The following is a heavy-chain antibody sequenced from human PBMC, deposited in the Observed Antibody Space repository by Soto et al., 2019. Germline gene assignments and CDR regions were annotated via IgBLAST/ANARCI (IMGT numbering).Heavy chain of an antibody. J-gene: IGHJ6*02. CDR1: GGTFSSYA. Sequence: QVQLVQSGAEVKKPGSSVKVSCKASGGTFSSYAISWVRQAPGQGLEWMGGIIPIFGTADYAQKFQGRVAIPAAASTSTAYMELSSLRSEATAVYYCASAWGPSYFYGMDVWGQGTTVTVSS. CDR2: IIPIFGTA. CDR3: ASAWGPSYFYGMDV. V-gene: IGHV1-69*12. D-gene: IGHD1-26*01.